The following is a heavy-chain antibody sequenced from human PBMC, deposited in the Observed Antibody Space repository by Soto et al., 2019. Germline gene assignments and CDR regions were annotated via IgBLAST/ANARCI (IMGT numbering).Heavy chain of an antibody. Sequence: TSETLSLTCAVYGGSFSGYYWSWIRQPPGKGLEWIGEINHSGSTNYNPSLKSRVTISVDTSKNQFSLKLSSVTAADTAVYYCARWGYSSSWGYNWFEPWGQGTLVTVSS. CDR1: GGSFSGYY. J-gene: IGHJ5*02. CDR2: INHSGST. V-gene: IGHV4-34*01. CDR3: ARWGYSSSWGYNWFEP. D-gene: IGHD6-13*01.